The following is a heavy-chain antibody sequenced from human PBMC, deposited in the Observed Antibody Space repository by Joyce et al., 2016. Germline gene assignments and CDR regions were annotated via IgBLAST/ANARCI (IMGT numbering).Heavy chain of an antibody. CDR1: GFNFSRYA. Sequence: QVQLVESGGGVVQPGRSLRLSCAASGFNFSRYAMHWVRQAPGKGLEWVIVKSNDGSDKYFADSVKGRFTSSRDNSKNTLYLQMNSLRAEDTAVYYCARDVSDVLWSFYALDYWGQGTLVTVSS. CDR3: ARDVSDVLWSFYALDY. D-gene: IGHD3-10*01. CDR2: KSNDGSDK. V-gene: IGHV3-30*04. J-gene: IGHJ4*02.